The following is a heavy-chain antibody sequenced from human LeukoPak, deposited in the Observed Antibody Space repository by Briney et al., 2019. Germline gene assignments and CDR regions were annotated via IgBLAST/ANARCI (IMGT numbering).Heavy chain of an antibody. CDR2: VIPLFHVT. Sequence: ASVKVSCKASGGTFSSYAMSWMRQAPGQGLEWMGRVIPLFHVTDYAQKFVGRVTITADTSTNTAYMELNSLTSDDTAVYYCASNRFSERGSTLKLDYWGQGTLVTVSS. D-gene: IGHD3-16*01. CDR3: ASNRFSERGSTLKLDY. V-gene: IGHV1-69*10. J-gene: IGHJ4*02. CDR1: GGTFSSYA.